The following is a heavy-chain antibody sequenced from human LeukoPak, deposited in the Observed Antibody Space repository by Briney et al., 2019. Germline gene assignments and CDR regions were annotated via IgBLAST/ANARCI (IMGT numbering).Heavy chain of an antibody. CDR1: GGSITRSSYN. D-gene: IGHD4-23*01. J-gene: IGHJ5*02. V-gene: IGHV4-39*07. CDR2: IHYNGST. CDR3: ARAGGGNSIWFDP. Sequence: PSETLSLTCTVSGGSITRSSYNWGWIRQPPGKGLAWIGSIHYNGSTYYNQSLKSRVTISVDTSKNQFSLKLSSVTAADTAVSYCARAGGGNSIWFDPWGQGTLVTVSS.